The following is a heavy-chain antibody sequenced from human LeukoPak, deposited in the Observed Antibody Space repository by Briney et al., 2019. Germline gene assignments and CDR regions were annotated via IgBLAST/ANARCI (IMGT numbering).Heavy chain of an antibody. CDR2: ISSDGNDK. CDR3: AKPNTGWTVKGFDY. Sequence: GGSLRLSRAASVVTFSGYGMNWGRQASGKGLKWVALISSDGNDKLYGDSVKGRFTISRDNSKNTLYLQMDSLRAEDTALYYCAKPNTGWTVKGFDYWGLGTQVTVSS. J-gene: IGHJ4*02. CDR1: VVTFSGYG. V-gene: IGHV3-30*18. D-gene: IGHD4-11*01.